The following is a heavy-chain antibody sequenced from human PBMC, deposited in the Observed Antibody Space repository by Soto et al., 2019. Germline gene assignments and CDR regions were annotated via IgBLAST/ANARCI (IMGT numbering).Heavy chain of an antibody. CDR1: GYSFTSYW. D-gene: IGHD3-3*01. Sequence: PGESLKISCKGSGYSFTSYWISWERQMPGKGLEWMGRIEPSDSYTNYSPSFQGHVTISADKSISTAYLQWSSLKASATAMYYCARYAFWSGYSPRPFDYLGRGNLVTVSS. CDR2: IEPSDSYT. V-gene: IGHV5-10-1*01. CDR3: ARYAFWSGYSPRPFDY. J-gene: IGHJ4*02.